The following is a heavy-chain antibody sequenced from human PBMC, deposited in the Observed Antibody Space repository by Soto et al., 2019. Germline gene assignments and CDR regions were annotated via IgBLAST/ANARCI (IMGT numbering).Heavy chain of an antibody. D-gene: IGHD3-9*01. CDR3: ARDRREYYDILTGYYYYGMDV. V-gene: IGHV4-59*01. J-gene: IGHJ6*02. CDR1: GGSISSYY. CDR2: IYYSGST. Sequence: PSETLSLTCAVSGGSISSYYWSWIRQPPGKGLEWIGYIYYSGSTNYNPSLKNRVTISIDTSKNQFSLKLSSVTAADTAVYYCARDRREYYDILTGYYYYGMDVWGQGTTVTVSS.